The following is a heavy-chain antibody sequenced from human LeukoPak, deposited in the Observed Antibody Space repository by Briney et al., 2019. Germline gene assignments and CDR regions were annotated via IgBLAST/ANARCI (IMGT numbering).Heavy chain of an antibody. J-gene: IGHJ6*03. CDR1: GYSFSGYF. V-gene: IGHV1-8*02. Sequence: ASVKVSCKASGYSFSGYFIHWVRQAPGQGLEWMGRINPNSGNTGYAQKFQGRVTMTRNTSISTAYMELSSLRSEDTAVYYCARPGGGYDWWYYYMDVWGKGTTVTVSS. CDR2: INPNSGNT. D-gene: IGHD5-12*01. CDR3: ARPGGGYDWWYYYMDV.